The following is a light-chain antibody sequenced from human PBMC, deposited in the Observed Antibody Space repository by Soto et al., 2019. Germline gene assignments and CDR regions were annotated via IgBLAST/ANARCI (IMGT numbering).Light chain of an antibody. Sequence: QSVLTQPASVSGSPGQSITISCTGTSSDVGSYNLVSWYQQHPGKAPQLMIDEGSKRPSGVSNRFSGSKSGNTASLTISGLQAEAEADYYFCSYAGSSTWVFGGGTELTVL. CDR1: SSDVGSYNL. CDR2: EGS. CDR3: CSYAGSSTWV. V-gene: IGLV2-23*01. J-gene: IGLJ3*02.